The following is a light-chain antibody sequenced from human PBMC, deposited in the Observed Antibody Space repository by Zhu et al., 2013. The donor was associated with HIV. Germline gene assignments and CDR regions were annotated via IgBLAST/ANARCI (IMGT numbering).Light chain of an antibody. V-gene: IGKV1-17*01. CDR2: AAS. J-gene: IGKJ4*01. CDR3: LQHKSYPLT. CDR1: QVIEND. Sequence: DIQMTQSPSSLSASVGDRVTITCRASQVIENDLGWYQQKPGKAPKRLIYAASTLQRGVPSRFSGSTSGTEFTLTISGLQPEDLATYYCLQHKSYPLTFGGGTKVEIK.